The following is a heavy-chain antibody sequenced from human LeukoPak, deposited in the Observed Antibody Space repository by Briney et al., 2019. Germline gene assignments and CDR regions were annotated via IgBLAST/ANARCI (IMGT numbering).Heavy chain of an antibody. CDR3: AIARTIFGVVHSWAVDAFDI. CDR1: GYTFSLYW. J-gene: IGHJ3*02. CDR2: IYPGDSDT. Sequence: KHGESLKISCKGSGYTFSLYWIGWVRQMPGKGLEWMGIIYPGDSDTRYSPSFQGQVTISADKSISTAYLQWSSLKASDTAMYYCAIARTIFGVVHSWAVDAFDIWGQGTMVTVSS. D-gene: IGHD3-3*01. V-gene: IGHV5-51*01.